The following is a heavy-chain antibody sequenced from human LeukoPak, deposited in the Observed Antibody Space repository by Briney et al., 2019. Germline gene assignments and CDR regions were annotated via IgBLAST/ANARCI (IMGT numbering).Heavy chain of an antibody. CDR1: GGSFSGDN. D-gene: IGHD7-27*01. CDR3: ARDSWGRFDY. V-gene: IGHV4-59*01. Sequence: PSETLSLTCAVSGGSFSGDNSCWSWQRPGRGRGWSGYIFQSGTAKYNPSLKRRVNILSDVSKHQFSLNLPSVTAADTAVYYCARDSWGRFDYWGQGTLVAVS. J-gene: IGHJ4*02. CDR2: IFQSGTA.